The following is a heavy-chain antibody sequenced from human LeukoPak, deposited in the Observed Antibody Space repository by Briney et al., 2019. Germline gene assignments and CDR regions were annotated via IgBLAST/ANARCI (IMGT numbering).Heavy chain of an antibody. J-gene: IGHJ5*02. CDR3: AREGDYYDSSGYWHWFDP. V-gene: IGHV1-69*06. Sequence: ASVKVSCKASGGTFSSYAISWVRQAPGQGLEWMGRIIPIFGTANYAQKFQGRVTITADKSTSTAYMELSSLRSEDTAVYYCAREGDYYDSSGYWHWFDPWGQGTLVTVSS. CDR2: IIPIFGTA. CDR1: GGTFSSYA. D-gene: IGHD3-22*01.